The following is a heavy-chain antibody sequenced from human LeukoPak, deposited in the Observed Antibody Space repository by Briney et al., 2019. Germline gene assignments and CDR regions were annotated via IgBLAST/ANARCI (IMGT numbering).Heavy chain of an antibody. D-gene: IGHD3-22*01. CDR2: IVSSGDST. J-gene: IGHJ4*02. V-gene: IGHV3-23*01. CDR1: GFTFSSYA. CDR3: AKNVGSYYDSSGYYLGFDY. Sequence: GGSLRLSCAASGFTFSSYAMHWVRQAPGKGLEWVSAIVSSGDSTYYADSVKGRFTISRDNSKNTLYLQMNSLRAEDTAVYYCAKNVGSYYDSSGYYLGFDYWGQGTLVTVSS.